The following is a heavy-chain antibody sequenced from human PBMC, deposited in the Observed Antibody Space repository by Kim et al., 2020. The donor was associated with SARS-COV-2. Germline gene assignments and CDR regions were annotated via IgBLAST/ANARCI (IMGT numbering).Heavy chain of an antibody. CDR1: GGSINNYY. V-gene: IGHV4-34*01. Sequence: SETLSLTCAVYGGSINNYYWTWIRQGQGKGLEWIGETNDAGSTNYNPSLQSRVTILVDTSKNQFSLKVNSVTAADTAAYYCARNPGRGIGQYDDWGPVTL. CDR2: TNDAGST. CDR3: ARNPGRGIGQYDD. J-gene: IGHJ2*01. D-gene: IGHD4-4*01.